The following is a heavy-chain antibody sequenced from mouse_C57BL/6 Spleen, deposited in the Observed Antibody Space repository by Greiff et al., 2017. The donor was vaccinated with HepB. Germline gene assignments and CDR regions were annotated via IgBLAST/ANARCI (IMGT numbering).Heavy chain of an antibody. D-gene: IGHD1-1*01. Sequence: VQLQQPGAELVKPGASLKLSCKASGYTFTSYWMHWVKQRPGQGLEWIGMIHPNSGSTNYNEKFKSKATLTVDKSSSTAYMQLSSLTSEDSAVYYCARRYYYGSSYEYFDVWGTGTTVTVSS. J-gene: IGHJ1*03. CDR3: ARRYYYGSSYEYFDV. V-gene: IGHV1-64*01. CDR1: GYTFTSYW. CDR2: IHPNSGST.